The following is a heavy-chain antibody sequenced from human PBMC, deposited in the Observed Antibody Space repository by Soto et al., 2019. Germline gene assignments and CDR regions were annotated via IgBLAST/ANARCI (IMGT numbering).Heavy chain of an antibody. CDR1: VGSISSSNW. CDR2: ISHSGST. J-gene: IGHJ4*02. V-gene: IGHV4-4*02. D-gene: IGHD6-19*01. CDR3: ARGSSSGWSDSYYFDY. Sequence: QVQLQESGPGLVKPSGTLSLTFAVSVGSISSSNWWSWVRQPPGKGLEWIGEISHSGSTNYNPSLKSRVTISVDKSKNQFSLKLSSVTAADTAVYYCARGSSSGWSDSYYFDYWGQGTLVTVSS.